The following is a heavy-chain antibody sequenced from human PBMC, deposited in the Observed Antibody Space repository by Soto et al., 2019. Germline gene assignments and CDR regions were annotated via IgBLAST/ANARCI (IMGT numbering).Heavy chain of an antibody. J-gene: IGHJ4*02. CDR1: GGTFSSYA. D-gene: IGHD3-9*01. CDR2: IIPIFGTA. Sequence: ASLKVSCKASGGTFSSYAISWVRPAPGQGLEWMGGIIPIFGTANYAQKFQGRVTITADESTSTAYMELSSLRSEDTAVYYCARLAFNYDILTGLDYWGQGTLVNVSS. V-gene: IGHV1-69*13. CDR3: ARLAFNYDILTGLDY.